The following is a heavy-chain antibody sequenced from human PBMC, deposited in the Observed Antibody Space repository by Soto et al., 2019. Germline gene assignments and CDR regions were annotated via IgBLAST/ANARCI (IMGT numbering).Heavy chain of an antibody. CDR1: GFSLSAAGLG. Sequence: QVTLKESGPVLVQPTETLTLTCSVSGFSLSAAGLGVGWVRQPLGKALEWLAHILSNDERSYSTSLKNRLTVTKDTSKSQVVLTMSGVDPLDPATYYCARLRGELLLRHHNYYFYYMDVWGKGTPVTVSS. J-gene: IGHJ6*03. D-gene: IGHD2-15*01. CDR3: ARLRGELLLRHHNYYFYYMDV. V-gene: IGHV2-26*01. CDR2: ILSNDER.